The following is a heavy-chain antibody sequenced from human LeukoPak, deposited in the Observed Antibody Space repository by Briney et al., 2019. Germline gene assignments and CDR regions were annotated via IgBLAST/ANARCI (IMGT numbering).Heavy chain of an antibody. V-gene: IGHV4-59*01. CDR3: ARDDRGGSYDY. J-gene: IGHJ4*02. CDR2: IYYSGST. Sequence: PSETLSLTCTVSGGSISSYYWSWIRQPPGKGLEWIGYIYYSGSTNYNPSLKSRVTISVDTSKNQLSLKLSSVTAADTAVYYCARDDRGGSYDYWGQGTLVTVSS. D-gene: IGHD1-26*01. CDR1: GGSISSYY.